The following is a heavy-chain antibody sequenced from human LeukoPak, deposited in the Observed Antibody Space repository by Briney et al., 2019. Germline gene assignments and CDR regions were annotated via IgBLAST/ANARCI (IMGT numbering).Heavy chain of an antibody. CDR3: ARGPIVGATRGWFDL. Sequence: SQTLSLTCTVSGGSISSGDYYWRWIRQPPGKGLEWIAYICYSRSTYYNPSLKSRVTISVDTSKNQFSLKLSSVTAADTAVYYCARGPIVGATRGWFDLWGQGTLVTVSS. CDR2: ICYSRST. CDR1: GGSISSGDYY. J-gene: IGHJ5*02. D-gene: IGHD1-26*01. V-gene: IGHV4-30-4*01.